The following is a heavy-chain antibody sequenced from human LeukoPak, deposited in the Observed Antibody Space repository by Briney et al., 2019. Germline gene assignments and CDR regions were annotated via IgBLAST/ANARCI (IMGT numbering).Heavy chain of an antibody. J-gene: IGHJ4*02. V-gene: IGHV1-2*02. CDR2: INPNSGGT. Sequence: ASVKVSCKASGYTFTGYYMHWVRQAPGQGLEWMGWINPNSGGTNYAQKFQGRVTMTRDTSISTAYMELSRLRSDDTAVHYCTRGSELVRDFDYWGQGTLVTVSS. CDR1: GYTFTGYY. CDR3: TRGSELVRDFDY. D-gene: IGHD6-13*01.